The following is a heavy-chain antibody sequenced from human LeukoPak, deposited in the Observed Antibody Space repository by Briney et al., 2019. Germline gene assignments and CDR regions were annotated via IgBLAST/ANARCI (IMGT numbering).Heavy chain of an antibody. CDR1: GGSFSGYY. V-gene: IGHV4-34*01. Sequence: KPSETLSLTCAVYGGSFSGYYWSWIRQPPGKGLEWIGEINHSRSTNYNPSLKSRVAISVDTSKNQFSLKLSSVTAADTAVYYCARAHGDPYFDYWGQGTLVTVSS. CDR3: ARAHGDPYFDY. D-gene: IGHD4-17*01. J-gene: IGHJ4*02. CDR2: INHSRST.